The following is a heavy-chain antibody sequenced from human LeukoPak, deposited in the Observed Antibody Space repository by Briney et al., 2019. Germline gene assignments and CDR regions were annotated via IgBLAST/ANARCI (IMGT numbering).Heavy chain of an antibody. Sequence: ASVKVSCKASGYTFTTYSMNWVRLAPGQGLEWMGWTNTNTGNPTYAQGFTGRFVFSLDTSVSTAYLQISSLKAEDTAVYYCARGMAELDPWGQGTLVTVSS. V-gene: IGHV7-4-1*02. CDR3: ARGMAELDP. J-gene: IGHJ5*02. CDR2: TNTNTGNP. D-gene: IGHD2-8*01. CDR1: GYTFTTYS.